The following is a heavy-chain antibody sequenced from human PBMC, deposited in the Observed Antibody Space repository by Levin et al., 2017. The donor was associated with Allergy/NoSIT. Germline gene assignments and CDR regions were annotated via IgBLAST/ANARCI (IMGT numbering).Heavy chain of an antibody. CDR1: GASISSSSYY. D-gene: IGHD6-13*01. CDR2: IYYSGST. CDR3: ARQSGNNWYSQFDH. J-gene: IGHJ4*02. Sequence: SETLSLTCTVSGASISSSSYYGAWIRQPPGKGLEWIGSIYYSGSTYYNASLKSRLTISVDTSKNQFSLSLSSVIAADTAVYYCARQSGNNWYSQFDHWGQGALVTISS. V-gene: IGHV4-39*01.